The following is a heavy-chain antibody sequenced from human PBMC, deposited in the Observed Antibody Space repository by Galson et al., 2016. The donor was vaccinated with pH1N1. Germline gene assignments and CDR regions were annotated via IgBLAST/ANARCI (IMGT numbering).Heavy chain of an antibody. Sequence: SLRLSCAASGFTFRSYGMSWVRQAPGKGLEWASSIRASGGTTDYADSVKGRFTISRDNNKNTAYLQMNSLRVEDTAVYYCAKDTKRSYGEAYDVWGQGTMVTVSS. CDR2: IRASGGTT. CDR3: AKDTKRSYGEAYDV. D-gene: IGHD1-26*01. J-gene: IGHJ3*01. V-gene: IGHV3-23*01. CDR1: GFTFRSYG.